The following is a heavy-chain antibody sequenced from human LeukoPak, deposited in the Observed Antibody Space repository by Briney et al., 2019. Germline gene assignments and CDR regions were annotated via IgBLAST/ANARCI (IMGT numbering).Heavy chain of an antibody. V-gene: IGHV3-30-3*02. Sequence: PGGSLRLSCAASGFTFSSYAMHWVRQAPGKGLEWVAVISYDGSNKYYADSVKGRFTISRDSSKNTLYLQMNSLRAEDTAVYYCAKDLGIRFLEWLPDYWGQGTLVTISS. D-gene: IGHD3-3*01. J-gene: IGHJ4*02. CDR1: GFTFSSYA. CDR2: ISYDGSNK. CDR3: AKDLGIRFLEWLPDY.